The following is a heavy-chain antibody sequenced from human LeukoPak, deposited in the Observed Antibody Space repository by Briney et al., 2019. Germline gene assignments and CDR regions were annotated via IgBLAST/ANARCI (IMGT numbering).Heavy chain of an antibody. V-gene: IGHV1-69*05. CDR3: AIESGSYFGLRYFDY. J-gene: IGHJ4*02. CDR1: GGTFSSYA. Sequence: SVEVSCKASGGTFSSYAISWVRQAPGQGLEWMGRIIPIFGTANYAQKFQGRVTITTDESTSTAYMELSSLRSEDTAVYYCAIESGSYFGLRYFDYWGQGTLVTVSS. D-gene: IGHD1-26*01. CDR2: IIPIFGTA.